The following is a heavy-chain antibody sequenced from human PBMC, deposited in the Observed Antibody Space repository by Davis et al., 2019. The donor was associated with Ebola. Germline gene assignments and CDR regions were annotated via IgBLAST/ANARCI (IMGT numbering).Heavy chain of an antibody. Sequence: GESLKISCAASGFTFSSYSMNWVRQAPGKGLEWVSSISSSSSYIYYADSVKGRFTISRDNAKNSLYLQMNSLRAEDTAVYYCASFGIPRSDIVVVPAAIGPGGDLDYWGQGTLVTVSS. V-gene: IGHV3-21*01. J-gene: IGHJ4*02. CDR2: ISSSSSYI. CDR3: ASFGIPRSDIVVVPAAIGPGGDLDY. D-gene: IGHD2-2*02. CDR1: GFTFSSYS.